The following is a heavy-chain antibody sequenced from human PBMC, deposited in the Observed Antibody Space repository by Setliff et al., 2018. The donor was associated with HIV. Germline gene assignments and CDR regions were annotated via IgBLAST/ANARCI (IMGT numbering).Heavy chain of an antibody. CDR3: ASGYQYDSSGYYYVTPIDY. J-gene: IGHJ4*02. CDR2: IYYTGSA. Sequence: SETLSLTCTVSGGSISSSSYYWGCIRQPPGKGLEWIGSIYYTGSANYNPSLKSRVTMSVDTSKNQFSLKLGSVTAADTAVYYCASGYQYDSSGYYYVTPIDYWGQGTLVTVLL. V-gene: IGHV4-39*01. CDR1: GGSISSSSYY. D-gene: IGHD3-22*01.